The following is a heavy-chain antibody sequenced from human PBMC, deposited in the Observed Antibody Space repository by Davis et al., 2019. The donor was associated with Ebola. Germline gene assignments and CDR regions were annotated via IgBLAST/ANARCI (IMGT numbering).Heavy chain of an antibody. CDR1: GGTFSSYA. V-gene: IGHV1-69*13. J-gene: IGHJ3*01. D-gene: IGHD5/OR15-5a*01. Sequence: SVKVSCKASGGTFSSYAINWVRQAPGQGLEWMGGIIPIFGTANCAQKFQGRVTITADESTSTAYMELSSLRSEDTAVYYCARETIVSGIKAFDVWGQGTMVIVSS. CDR3: ARETIVSGIKAFDV. CDR2: IIPIFGTA.